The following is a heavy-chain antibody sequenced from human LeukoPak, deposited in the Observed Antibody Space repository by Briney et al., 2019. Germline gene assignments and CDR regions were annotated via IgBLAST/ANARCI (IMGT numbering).Heavy chain of an antibody. Sequence: GSLRLSCAASGYTFTSYYMHWVRQAPGQGLEWMGIINPSGGSTSYAQKFQGRVTMTRDTSTSTVYMELSSLRSEDTAVYYCARDSSGWYNYWGQGTLVTVSS. CDR1: GYTFTSYY. V-gene: IGHV1-46*01. D-gene: IGHD6-19*01. J-gene: IGHJ4*02. CDR3: ARDSSGWYNY. CDR2: INPSGGST.